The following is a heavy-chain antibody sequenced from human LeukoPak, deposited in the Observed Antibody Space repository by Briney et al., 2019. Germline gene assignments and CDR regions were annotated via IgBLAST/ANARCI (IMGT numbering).Heavy chain of an antibody. D-gene: IGHD3-16*01. J-gene: IGHJ4*02. V-gene: IGHV4-59*01. Sequence: SETLSLTCTVSGGSISSYYWSWIRQPPGQGLEWIGYVSYSGSTNYDPSLKSRVTISVDTSKNQFSLKLTSVTAADTAVYYCARAFTSWSFDYWGQGTLVTVSS. CDR2: VSYSGST. CDR3: ARAFTSWSFDY. CDR1: GGSISSYY.